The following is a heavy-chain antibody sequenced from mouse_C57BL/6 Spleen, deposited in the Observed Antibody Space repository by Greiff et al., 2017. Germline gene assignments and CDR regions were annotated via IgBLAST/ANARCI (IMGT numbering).Heavy chain of an antibody. CDR3: ARHDYSNYPDY. D-gene: IGHD2-5*01. Sequence: DVKLVESGGDLVKPGGSLKLSCAASGFTFSSYGMSWVRQTPDKRLEWVATISSGGSYTYYPDSVKGRFTISRDNAKNTLYLQMSSLKSEDTAMYYCARHDYSNYPDYWGQGTTLTVSS. V-gene: IGHV5-6*02. CDR1: GFTFSSYG. CDR2: ISSGGSYT. J-gene: IGHJ2*01.